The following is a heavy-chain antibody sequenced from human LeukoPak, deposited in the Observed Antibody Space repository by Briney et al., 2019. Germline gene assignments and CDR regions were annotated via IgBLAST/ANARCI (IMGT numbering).Heavy chain of an antibody. CDR2: IYTTGST. J-gene: IGHJ3*02. CDR3: ARAPTSSTGSSSPFDI. D-gene: IGHD2-2*01. V-gene: IGHV4-61*02. Sequence: PSETLSLTCTVSGGSITTGSYYWLWIRQPAGKGLEWIGRIYTTGSTDYNPSLKSRVTMSVDTSKNQFSLKLTSVTVADTALYYCARAPTSSTGSSSPFDIWGQGTMVTVSS. CDR1: GGSITTGSYY.